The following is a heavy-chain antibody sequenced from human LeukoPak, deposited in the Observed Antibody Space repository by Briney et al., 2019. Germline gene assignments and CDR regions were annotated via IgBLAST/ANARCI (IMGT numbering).Heavy chain of an antibody. V-gene: IGHV4-59*12. J-gene: IGHJ6*02. D-gene: IGHD2-15*01. CDR1: GGSISSYY. CDR3: ARRGGGGGLHQYGMDV. CDR2: IYYSGST. Sequence: SETLSLTCTVSGGSISSYYWSWIRQPPGKGLEWIGYIYYSGSTNYNPSLKSRVTISVDTSKNQFSLKLSSVTAADTAVYYCARRGGGGGLHQYGMDVWGQGTTVTVSS.